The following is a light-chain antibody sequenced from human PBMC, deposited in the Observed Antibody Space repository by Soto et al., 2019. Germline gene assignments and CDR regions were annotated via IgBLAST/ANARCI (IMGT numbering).Light chain of an antibody. CDR1: QRVDSY. CDR3: QQTYTSVAT. V-gene: IGKV1-39*01. Sequence: DIQVTQSPSSLSASVGDSVTLSCQTSQRVDSYIHWYQHQSGKPPKLLIYAASTLQDGVPSRFSGGESGTAFSLIITGLQPGDSATYYCQQTYTSVATFGQGTKV. CDR2: AAS. J-gene: IGKJ1*01.